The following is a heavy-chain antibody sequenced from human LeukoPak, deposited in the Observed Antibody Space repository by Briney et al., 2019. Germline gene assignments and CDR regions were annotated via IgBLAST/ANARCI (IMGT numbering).Heavy chain of an antibody. CDR3: SYRVNEGGRGS. CDR1: GGVISGGEYH. Sequence: PSHTLCLTCAVSGGVISGGEYHWSWIRQPPGKGLEWIGYIYNSATYYNPSLKSRVSISEDTSNNHFSLKVNSVTAADTAVYCASYRVNEGGRGSWGQGTLVTVSS. J-gene: IGHJ5*02. V-gene: IGHV4-30-4*01. CDR2: IYNSAT. D-gene: IGHD2-15*01.